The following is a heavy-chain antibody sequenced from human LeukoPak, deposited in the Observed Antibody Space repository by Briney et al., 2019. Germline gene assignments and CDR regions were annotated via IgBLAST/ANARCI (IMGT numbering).Heavy chain of an antibody. Sequence: GGSLRLSCAASGLTVSSSYMSWVRQAPGKGLEWVSVISGSGGSTYYADSVKGRFTISRDNSKNTLYLQMNSLRAEDTAVYYCAKDRDYYDSSGYYLHFDYWGQGTLVTVSS. J-gene: IGHJ4*02. D-gene: IGHD3-22*01. CDR1: GLTVSSSY. V-gene: IGHV3-23*01. CDR2: ISGSGGST. CDR3: AKDRDYYDSSGYYLHFDY.